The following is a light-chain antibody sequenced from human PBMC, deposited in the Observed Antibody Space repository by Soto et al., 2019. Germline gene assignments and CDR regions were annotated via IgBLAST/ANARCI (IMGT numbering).Light chain of an antibody. V-gene: IGKV3-20*01. CDR3: QQYGSSPLT. CDR1: QSVSSN. Sequence: EIVRTQSPATLSVSPGERATLSCRASQSVSSNLAWYQQKPGQAPRLLIYGASSRATGIPDRFSGSGSGTDFTLTISRLESEDFAVYHCQQYGSSPLTFGGGTKVDIK. J-gene: IGKJ4*01. CDR2: GAS.